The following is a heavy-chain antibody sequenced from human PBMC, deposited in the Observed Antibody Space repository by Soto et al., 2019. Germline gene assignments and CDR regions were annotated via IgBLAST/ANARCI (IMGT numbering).Heavy chain of an antibody. J-gene: IGHJ6*02. CDR1: GGTFSSYA. D-gene: IGHD6-6*01. Sequence: GDSVKVSCKASGGTFSSYAISWVRQAPGQWLEWMGWISPNSGGTNYAQKFQGRVTMTRDTSISTAYMELSRLRSDDTAVYYCARDKYSSSSWGYYYYYGMDVWGQGTTVTVSS. CDR2: ISPNSGGT. CDR3: ARDKYSSSSWGYYYYYGMDV. V-gene: IGHV1-2*02.